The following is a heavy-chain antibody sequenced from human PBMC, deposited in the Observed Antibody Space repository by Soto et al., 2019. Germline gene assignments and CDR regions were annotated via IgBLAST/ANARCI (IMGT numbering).Heavy chain of an antibody. V-gene: IGHV3-30*18. J-gene: IGHJ5*02. Sequence: RRLSCTASGFTFSSYAMHWVRQAPGRGLEWVAVVSYDGSIENYVDSVRGRFTISRDNSKNTVFLQMNSLRVEDTAVYYCAKDLYYYDFSLDDSWGQGTLVTVSS. CDR2: VSYDGSIE. CDR1: GFTFSSYA. CDR3: AKDLYYYDFSLDDS. D-gene: IGHD3-16*01.